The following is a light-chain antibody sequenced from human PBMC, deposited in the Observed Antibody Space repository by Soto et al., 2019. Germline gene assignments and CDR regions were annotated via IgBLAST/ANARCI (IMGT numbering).Light chain of an antibody. CDR3: QQYNDWPPLT. CDR2: GAS. CDR1: QSVTSN. J-gene: IGKJ4*01. V-gene: IGKV3-15*01. Sequence: EIVLTQSPATLSVSPGETATLSCRASQSVTSNLAWYRQKPGQAPRLLVYGASTRATGFPARFSGSGSGTEFTLTISVLQSEDFAVYYCQQYNDWPPLTVGGGTKVEIK.